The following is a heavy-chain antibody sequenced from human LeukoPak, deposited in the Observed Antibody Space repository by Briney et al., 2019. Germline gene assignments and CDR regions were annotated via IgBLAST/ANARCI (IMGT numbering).Heavy chain of an antibody. CDR1: GYTFTSYG. J-gene: IGHJ5*02. D-gene: IGHD2-15*01. Sequence: ASVKVSCKASGYTFTSYGISWVRQAPGQGLEWMGWISAYNGNTNYAQKLQGRVTMTTDISTSTAYMELRSLRSDDTAVYYCARDSRYCSGGSCYPNWFDPWGQGTLVTVSS. V-gene: IGHV1-18*04. CDR2: ISAYNGNT. CDR3: ARDSRYCSGGSCYPNWFDP.